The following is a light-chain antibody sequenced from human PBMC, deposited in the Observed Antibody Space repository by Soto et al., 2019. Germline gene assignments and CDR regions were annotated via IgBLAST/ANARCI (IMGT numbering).Light chain of an antibody. Sequence: QSALTQPAFVSVSPGQSITISCTGTNSDVGGYNFVSWYQQHPGKVPKLMIYDVTNRPSGVSNRFSGSKSGNTASLTISGLQAEDEADYYCSSYTSSSTLVFGTGTKLTVL. V-gene: IGLV2-14*01. CDR1: NSDVGGYNF. CDR2: DVT. J-gene: IGLJ1*01. CDR3: SSYTSSSTLV.